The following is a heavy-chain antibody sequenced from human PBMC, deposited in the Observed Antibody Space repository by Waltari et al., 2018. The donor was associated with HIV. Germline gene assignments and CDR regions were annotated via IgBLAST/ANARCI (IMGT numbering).Heavy chain of an antibody. CDR3: ARGPKDYGSGMGPLDYGMDV. CDR2: IYYSGST. J-gene: IGHJ6*02. CDR1: GGSISSGGYY. D-gene: IGHD3-10*01. V-gene: IGHV4-31*03. Sequence: QVQLQESGPGLVKPSQTLSLTCTVSGGSISSGGYYWSWLRQHPGKGLEWIGYIYYSGSTYYNPSLKSRVTISVDTSKNQFSLKLSSVTAADTAVYYCARGPKDYGSGMGPLDYGMDVWGQGTTVTVSS.